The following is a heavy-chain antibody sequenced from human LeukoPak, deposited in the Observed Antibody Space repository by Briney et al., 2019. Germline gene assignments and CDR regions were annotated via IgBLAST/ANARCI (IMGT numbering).Heavy chain of an antibody. CDR2: MNPNSGNT. V-gene: IGHV1-8*02. CDR3: ARGLLWFGTLNWFDP. Sequence: ASVKVSCKASGGTFSSYAISWVRQAPGQGLEWMGWMNPNSGNTGYAQKFQGRVTMTRNTSISTAYMELSSLRSEDTAVYYCARGLLWFGTLNWFDPWGQGTLVTVSS. J-gene: IGHJ5*02. CDR1: GGTFSSYA. D-gene: IGHD3-10*01.